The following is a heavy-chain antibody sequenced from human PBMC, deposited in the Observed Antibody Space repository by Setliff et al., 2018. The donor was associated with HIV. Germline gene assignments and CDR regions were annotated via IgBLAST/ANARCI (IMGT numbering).Heavy chain of an antibody. Sequence: SETLSLTCGVSGGSISSSNWWTWVRQPPGKGLEWIGDTYHSGTTNYNPSPKSRVAISVDKSKNQFSLKLTSVTIADTAVYYCARFTSGWYGQYWGQGTLVTVSS. J-gene: IGHJ4*02. CDR2: TYHSGTT. CDR3: ARFTSGWYGQY. V-gene: IGHV4-4*02. CDR1: GGSISSSNW. D-gene: IGHD6-19*01.